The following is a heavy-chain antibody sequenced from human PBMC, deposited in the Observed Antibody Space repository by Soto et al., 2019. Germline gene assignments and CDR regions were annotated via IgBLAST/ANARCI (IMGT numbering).Heavy chain of an antibody. J-gene: IGHJ1*01. CDR2: IRSKAYGGTT. D-gene: IGHD3-10*01. CDR1: GFTFGDYA. Sequence: GGSLRLSCTASGFTFGDYAMSWFRQAPGKGLEWVGFIRSKAYGGTTEYAASVKGRFTISRDDSKSIAYLQMNSLKTEDTAVYYCTRVRYYGSGSSYGYFHHWGQGTLVSVSS. V-gene: IGHV3-49*03. CDR3: TRVRYYGSGSSYGYFHH.